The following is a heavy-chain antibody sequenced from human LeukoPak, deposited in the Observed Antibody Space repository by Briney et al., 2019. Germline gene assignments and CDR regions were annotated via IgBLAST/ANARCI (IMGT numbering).Heavy chain of an antibody. Sequence: PGGSLRLSCVASGFTFSSYWMSWVRQTPGKGLEWVANIKQDGSEKNYVDSVKGRFTISRDNAKNSLYLQMNSLRADDTAVYYCARERGSGSYHPFDPWGQGTLATVSS. CDR3: ARERGSGSYHPFDP. J-gene: IGHJ5*02. CDR2: IKQDGSEK. CDR1: GFTFSSYW. D-gene: IGHD3-10*01. V-gene: IGHV3-7*01.